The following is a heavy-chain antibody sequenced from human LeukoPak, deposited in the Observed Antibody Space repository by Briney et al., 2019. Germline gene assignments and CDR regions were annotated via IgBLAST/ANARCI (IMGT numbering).Heavy chain of an antibody. CDR1: GGSFSGYY. CDR3: ARSPRLGRYGYGPWELPVSYFDY. CDR2: INHSGST. J-gene: IGHJ4*02. V-gene: IGHV4-34*01. Sequence: SETLSLTCAVYGGSFSGYYWSWIRQPPGKGLEWIGEINHSGSTNYNPSLKSRVTISVDTTKNQFSLKLSSVTAAETAVYYCARSPRLGRYGYGPWELPVSYFDYWGQGTLVTVSS. D-gene: IGHD1-26*01.